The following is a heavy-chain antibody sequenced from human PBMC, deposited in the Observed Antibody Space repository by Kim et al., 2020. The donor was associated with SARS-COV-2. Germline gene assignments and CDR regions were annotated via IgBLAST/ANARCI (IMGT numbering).Heavy chain of an antibody. D-gene: IGHD3-3*01. V-gene: IGHV4-34*01. J-gene: IGHJ6*02. Sequence: SETLSLTCAVYGGSFSGYYWSWIRQSPGKGLEWIGEINHSGAISHSPSLKSRLTISMDTSKNQFSLKLTSVTAADTAFYYCARGRAGVVPSPVLGLGPYYEYFIMDVWGHGTAVTVAS. CDR3: ARGRAGVVPSPVLGLGPYYEYFIMDV. CDR1: GGSFSGYY. CDR2: INHSGAI.